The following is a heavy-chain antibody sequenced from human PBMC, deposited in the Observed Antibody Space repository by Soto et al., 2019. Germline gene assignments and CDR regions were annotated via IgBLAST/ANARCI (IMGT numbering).Heavy chain of an antibody. CDR2: IIPIFGTA. CDR1: GGTFSSYA. Sequence: SVTSSCKASGGTFSSYAISWVRQAPGQGLEWMGGIIPIFGTANYAQKFQGRVTITADESTSTAYMELSSLRAEDTAVYYCAREIPSGWCNAPDHGRGVWC. D-gene: IGHD6-19*01. J-gene: IGHJ6*02. V-gene: IGHV1-69*13. CDR3: AREIPSGWCNAPDHGRGV.